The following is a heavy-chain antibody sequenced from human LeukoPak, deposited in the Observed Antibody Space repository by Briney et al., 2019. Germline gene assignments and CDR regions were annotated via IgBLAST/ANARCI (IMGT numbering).Heavy chain of an antibody. D-gene: IGHD6-19*01. V-gene: IGHV3-30*18. J-gene: IGHJ4*02. CDR2: ASRDGVSK. CDR1: GFTFETHD. CDR3: AKEQSSGWYRTADY. Sequence: PGGSLRLSCAASGFTFETHDMHWVRRAPGKGLEWVGVASRDGVSKNYGDSVEGRFTISRDQSDNTLFLQMNSLRPEDTAIYYCAKEQSSGWYRTADYWGQGTLVTVSS.